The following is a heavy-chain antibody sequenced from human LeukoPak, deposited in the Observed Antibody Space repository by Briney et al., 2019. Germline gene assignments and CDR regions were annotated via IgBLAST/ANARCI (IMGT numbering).Heavy chain of an antibody. Sequence: GGSLRLSCAASGFTFSSYSMNWVRQAPGKGLEWVSLISWDGDSTYYADSVKGRFTISRDNSKNSLYLQMNSLRPEDSALYYCGKGFGDTAIVPLDYWGQGTLVTVSS. D-gene: IGHD5-18*01. CDR3: GKGFGDTAIVPLDY. CDR2: ISWDGDST. CDR1: GFTFSSYS. J-gene: IGHJ4*02. V-gene: IGHV3-43D*03.